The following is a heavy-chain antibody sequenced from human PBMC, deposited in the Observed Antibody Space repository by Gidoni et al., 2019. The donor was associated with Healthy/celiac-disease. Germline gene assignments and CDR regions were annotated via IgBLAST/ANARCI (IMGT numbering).Heavy chain of an antibody. J-gene: IGHJ6*02. Sequence: QVQLQESGPGLVKPSQTLSLTCTVSGCSISSGDYYWSWIRQPPGKGLEWIGYIYYSGSTYYNPSLKSRVTISVDTSKNQFSLKLSSVTAADTAVYYCARDRGVSVLYYYYGMDVWGQGTTVTVSS. V-gene: IGHV4-30-4*01. CDR2: IYYSGST. D-gene: IGHD2-8*01. CDR3: ARDRGVSVLYYYYGMDV. CDR1: GCSISSGDYY.